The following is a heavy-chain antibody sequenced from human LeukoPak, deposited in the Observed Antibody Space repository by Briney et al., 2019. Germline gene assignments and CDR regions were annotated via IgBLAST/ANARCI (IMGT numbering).Heavy chain of an antibody. Sequence: PGGSLRLSRAASGFTFSSYEMNWVRQAPGKGLEWVSYISTRGSTIYYADSVKGRFTISRDNAKNSLYLQMNSLRAEDTAVYYCARGSYGGNYFDSWGQGTLVTVSS. J-gene: IGHJ4*02. D-gene: IGHD4-23*01. V-gene: IGHV3-48*03. CDR1: GFTFSSYE. CDR2: ISTRGSTI. CDR3: ARGSYGGNYFDS.